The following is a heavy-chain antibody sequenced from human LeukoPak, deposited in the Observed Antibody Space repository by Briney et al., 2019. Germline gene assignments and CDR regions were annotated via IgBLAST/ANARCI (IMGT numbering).Heavy chain of an antibody. Sequence: ASVKVSCKASGYTFTGYYMHWVRQAPGQGLEWMGWINPNSGSTNYAQKFKGRVTMTRDTSISTAYMELSRLRSDDTAVYYCARQRGYSYGTLYFDYWGQGTLVTVSS. J-gene: IGHJ4*02. CDR3: ARQRGYSYGTLYFDY. CDR2: INPNSGST. V-gene: IGHV1-2*02. CDR1: GYTFTGYY. D-gene: IGHD5-18*01.